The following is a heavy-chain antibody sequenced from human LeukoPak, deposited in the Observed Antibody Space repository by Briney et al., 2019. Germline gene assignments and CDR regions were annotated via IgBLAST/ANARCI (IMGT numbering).Heavy chain of an antibody. CDR2: IYTSGST. V-gene: IGHV4-61*02. CDR3: ARGTMIVVDPPAFDI. J-gene: IGHJ3*02. D-gene: IGHD3-22*01. Sequence: PSETLSLTCTVSGGSTSSGSYYWSWIRQPAGKGLEWIGRIYTSGSTNYNPSLKSRVTISVDTSKNQFSLKLSSVTAADTAVYYCARGTMIVVDPPAFDIWGQGTMVTVSS. CDR1: GGSTSSGSYY.